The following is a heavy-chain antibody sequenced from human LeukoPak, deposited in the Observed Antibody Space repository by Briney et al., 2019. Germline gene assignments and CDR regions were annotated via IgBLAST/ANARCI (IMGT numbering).Heavy chain of an antibody. CDR3: VRSLTTAPHQGDY. V-gene: IGHV3-66*01. Sequence: GGSLRLSCAASGFTVSNNYMSWVRQPPGKRLEWISILYTDGRTYYADSVRGRFTISRDSSKNMVYLQMNSLRVEDTALYYCVRSLTTAPHQGDYWGQGTLVTVSS. J-gene: IGHJ4*02. CDR2: LYTDGRT. D-gene: IGHD4-17*01. CDR1: GFTVSNNY.